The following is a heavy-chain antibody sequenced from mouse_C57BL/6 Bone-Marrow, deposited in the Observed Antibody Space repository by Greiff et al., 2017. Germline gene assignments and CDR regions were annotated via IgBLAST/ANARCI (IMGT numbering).Heavy chain of an antibody. CDR3: ASDCTVVAPYWYFDV. CDR1: GYTFTSYG. J-gene: IGHJ1*03. Sequence: QVQLQQSGAELARPGASVKLSCKASGYTFTSYGISWVKQSTGQGLEWIGEIYPRSGNTYYNEKFKGKATLTADKSSSTAYMELRSLTSEDSAVYFCASDCTVVAPYWYFDVWGTGTTVTVSS. D-gene: IGHD1-1*01. CDR2: IYPRSGNT. V-gene: IGHV1-81*01.